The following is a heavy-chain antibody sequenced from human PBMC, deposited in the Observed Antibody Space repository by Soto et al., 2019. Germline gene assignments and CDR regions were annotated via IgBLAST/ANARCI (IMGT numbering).Heavy chain of an antibody. Sequence: QVQLVESGGGVVQPGRSLRLSCAASGFTFSSYGMNWVRQAPGKGLEWVAVVSYDEITKDYADSVKGRFTISRDNSKNTVYLQLNSLRPEDTAVYYCAKPLGLLRRAMAQGSDYWGQGTLVTVSS. CDR1: GFTFSSYG. CDR3: AKPLGLLRRAMAQGSDY. CDR2: VSYDEITK. J-gene: IGHJ4*02. D-gene: IGHD5-18*01. V-gene: IGHV3-30*18.